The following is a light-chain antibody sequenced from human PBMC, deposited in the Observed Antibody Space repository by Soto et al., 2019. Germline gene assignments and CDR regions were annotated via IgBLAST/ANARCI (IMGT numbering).Light chain of an antibody. V-gene: IGKV1-39*01. CDR3: QQSYTLPLT. J-gene: IGKJ5*01. Sequence: DIQMTQSPSSLSASVGDRITITCRASQSVSRYLNWYQQKPGKAPNLLFWAATNLQSGVPSRISGSGSGTDFTHTISSLQPEDFASYYCQQSYTLPLTFGQGKRLDI. CDR1: QSVSRY. CDR2: AAT.